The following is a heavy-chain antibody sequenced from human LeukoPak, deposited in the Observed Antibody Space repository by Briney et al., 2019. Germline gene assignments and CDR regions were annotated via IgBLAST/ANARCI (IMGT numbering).Heavy chain of an antibody. D-gene: IGHD2-2*01. J-gene: IGHJ3*02. V-gene: IGHV3-43*02. CDR2: ISGDGGST. CDR1: GFTFDDYA. Sequence: PGGSLRLSCVASGFTFDDYAMHWVRHAPGKGLEWVSLISGDGGSTYYADSVKGRFTISRDNSKNSLYLQMNSLRAEDMALYYCAKDICGTSCLWSDAFDIWGQGTMVTVSS. CDR3: AKDICGTSCLWSDAFDI.